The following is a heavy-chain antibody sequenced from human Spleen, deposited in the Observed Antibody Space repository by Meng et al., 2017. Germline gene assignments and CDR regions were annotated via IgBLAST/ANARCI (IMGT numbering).Heavy chain of an antibody. J-gene: IGHJ4*02. D-gene: IGHD6-19*01. CDR3: ARHPSPWQWLLYFDY. CDR1: GFTFSSYA. V-gene: IGHV3-30*04. CDR2: ISYDGSNK. Sequence: GESLKISCAASGFTFSSYAMHWVRQAPGKGLEWVAVISYDGSNKYYADSVKGRFTISRDNSKNTLYLQMNSLRAEDTAVYYCARHPSPWQWLLYFDYWGQGTRVTGSS.